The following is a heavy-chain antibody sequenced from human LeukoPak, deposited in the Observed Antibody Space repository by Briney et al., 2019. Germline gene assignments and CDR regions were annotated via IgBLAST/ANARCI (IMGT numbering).Heavy chain of an antibody. Sequence: PSETLSPTCTVSGGSISSYFWSWIRQPPGKGLEWIGYIYYSGSTNYNPSLKSRISISLDTSKNQFSLKLSSVTAADTAVYYCARAPDTVVIGNGFDIWGQGTMVTVSS. J-gene: IGHJ3*02. D-gene: IGHD4-23*01. CDR3: ARAPDTVVIGNGFDI. V-gene: IGHV4-59*01. CDR2: IYYSGST. CDR1: GGSISSYF.